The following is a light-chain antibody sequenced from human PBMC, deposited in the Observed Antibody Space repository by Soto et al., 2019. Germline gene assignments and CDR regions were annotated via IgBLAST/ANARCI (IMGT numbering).Light chain of an antibody. CDR3: QQYGSLPWT. V-gene: IGKV1-5*01. CDR1: QSISSW. CDR2: DAS. Sequence: EIQMTQAPSTLSASVGDIVTITCRASQSISSWLAWYQQKPGKAPKVLIYDASSLESGVPSRFSGSGSGTEFTLTISRLEPEDFAVYYCQQYGSLPWTFGQATKVDIK. J-gene: IGKJ1*01.